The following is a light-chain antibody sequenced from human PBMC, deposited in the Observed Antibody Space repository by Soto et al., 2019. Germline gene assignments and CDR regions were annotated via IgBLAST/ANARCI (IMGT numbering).Light chain of an antibody. CDR3: TSYTRDTALV. CDR1: SSDVGTYNY. J-gene: IGLJ1*01. CDR2: EVS. V-gene: IGLV2-14*01. Sequence: QSALTQPASVSGSPGQSITISCTGTSSDVGTYNYVSWYQHHPGKAPKLINYEVSNRPSGVSNRFSGSKSGSTASLTISGLQAEDEADYHCTSYTRDTALVFGTGTKVTVL.